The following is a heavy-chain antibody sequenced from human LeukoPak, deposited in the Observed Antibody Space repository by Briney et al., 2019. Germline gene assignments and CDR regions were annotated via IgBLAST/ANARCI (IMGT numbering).Heavy chain of an antibody. CDR3: AKDPADYGDYGAYYMDV. D-gene: IGHD4-17*01. Sequence: GGYLRLSCSASGFTFSTYGMHWVRQAPGKGLEWVTFIRYDGSHKNYADSVKGRFAISRDNSKNTVYVQMKSLRAEDTAVYYCAKDPADYGDYGAYYMDVWGKGTTVTVSS. J-gene: IGHJ6*03. CDR1: GFTFSTYG. CDR2: IRYDGSHK. V-gene: IGHV3-30*02.